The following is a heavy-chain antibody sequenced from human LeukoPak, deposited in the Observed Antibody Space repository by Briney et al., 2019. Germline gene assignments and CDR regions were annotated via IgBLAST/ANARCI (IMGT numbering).Heavy chain of an antibody. CDR2: IYYSGST. J-gene: IGHJ4*02. D-gene: IGHD5-18*01. Sequence: SETLSLTCTVSSGSISNYYWSWIRQPPGKGLEWIGYIYYSGSTNYNPSLKSRVTISVDTSKNQFSLKLNSVTAADTAVYYCARVADGKGYPFDYWGQGTLVTVSS. V-gene: IGHV4-59*12. CDR3: ARVADGKGYPFDY. CDR1: SGSISNYY.